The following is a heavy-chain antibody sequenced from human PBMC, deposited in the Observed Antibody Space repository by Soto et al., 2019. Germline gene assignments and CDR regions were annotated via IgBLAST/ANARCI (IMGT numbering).Heavy chain of an antibody. CDR3: VRDGDGFDFDY. CDR1: GFSFSRYW. V-gene: IGHV3-74*01. Sequence: PGGSLRLSCGASGFSFSRYWVHWVRQAPGKELVWFSRIYRDGSGTDYADTVRGRFTMSRDNAKNTLYLQMNRLSAEDTALYYCVRDGDGFDFDYWGQGALVTVSS. CDR2: IYRDGSGT. D-gene: IGHD5-12*01. J-gene: IGHJ4*02.